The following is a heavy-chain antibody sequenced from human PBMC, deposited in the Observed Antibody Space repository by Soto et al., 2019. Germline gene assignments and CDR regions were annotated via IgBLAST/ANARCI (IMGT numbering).Heavy chain of an antibody. CDR3: ARDPSQYSSGWRGYFDY. V-gene: IGHV1-69*01. J-gene: IGHJ4*02. Sequence: QVQLVQSGAEVKKPGSSVKVSCKASGGTFSSYAISWVRQAPGQGLEWMGGIIPIFGTANYAQKFQGRVTITADESTSTDYMELSSLRSEDTAVYYCARDPSQYSSGWRGYFDYWGQGTLVTVSS. CDR2: IIPIFGTA. D-gene: IGHD6-19*01. CDR1: GGTFSSYA.